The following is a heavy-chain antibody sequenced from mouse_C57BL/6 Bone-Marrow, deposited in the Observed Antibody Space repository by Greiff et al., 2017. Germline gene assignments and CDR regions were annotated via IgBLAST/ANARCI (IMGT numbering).Heavy chain of an antibody. Sequence: QVQLQQPGAELVRPGSSVKLSCKASGYTFTSYWMDWVKQRPGQGLEWIGNIYPSDSETHYNQKFKDKATLTVDKSSSTAYMQLSSLTSEDSAVYCCTRLVLQDAYWGQGTLVTVAA. V-gene: IGHV1-61*01. CDR2: IYPSDSET. J-gene: IGHJ3*01. CDR3: TRLVLQDAY. CDR1: GYTFTSYW.